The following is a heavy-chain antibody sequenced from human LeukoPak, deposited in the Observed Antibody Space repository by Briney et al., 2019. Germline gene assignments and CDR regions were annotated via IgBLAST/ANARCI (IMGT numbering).Heavy chain of an antibody. CDR1: GFTFSSYG. V-gene: IGHV3-30*18. Sequence: GGSLRLSCAASGFTFSSYGMHWVRRAPGKGLEWVAVISYDGSNKYYADSVKGRFTISRDNSKNTLYLQMNSLRAEDTAVYYCAKDGRDDYFDYWGQGTLVTVSS. CDR3: AKDGRDDYFDY. J-gene: IGHJ4*02. CDR2: ISYDGSNK.